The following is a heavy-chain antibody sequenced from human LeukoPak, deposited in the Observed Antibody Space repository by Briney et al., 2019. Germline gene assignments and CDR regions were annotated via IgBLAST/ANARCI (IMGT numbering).Heavy chain of an antibody. CDR3: ARGRYSSSCYVFGESPDNWFDP. D-gene: IGHD6-13*01. CDR2: ISSSSSTI. Sequence: GGSLRLSCAASGFTFSSYSMNWVRQAPGKGLEWVSYISSSSSTIYYADSVKGRFTISRDNAKNSLYLQMNSLRAEDTAVYYCARGRYSSSCYVFGESPDNWFDPWGQGTLVTVSS. J-gene: IGHJ5*02. CDR1: GFTFSSYS. V-gene: IGHV3-48*01.